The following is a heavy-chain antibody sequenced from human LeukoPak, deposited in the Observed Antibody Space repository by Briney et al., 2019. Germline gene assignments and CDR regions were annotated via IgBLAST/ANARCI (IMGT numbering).Heavy chain of an antibody. CDR3: ARDHGYSYGYSFDY. Sequence: GGSLRLSCAASGFTFSSYSMNWVRQAPGKGLEWVSSISSSSSYIYYADSVKGRFTISRDNAKNSLYLQTNSLRAEDTAVYYCARDHGYSYGYSFDYWGQGILVTVSS. CDR2: ISSSSSYI. D-gene: IGHD5-18*01. CDR1: GFTFSSYS. V-gene: IGHV3-21*01. J-gene: IGHJ4*02.